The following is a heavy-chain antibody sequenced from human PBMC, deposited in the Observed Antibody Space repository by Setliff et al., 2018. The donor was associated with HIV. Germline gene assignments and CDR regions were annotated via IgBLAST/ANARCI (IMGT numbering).Heavy chain of an antibody. CDR2: IYHGGNT. Sequence: TLSLTCDVSGGSISSNSWWTWVRKPPGKGLEWIGQIYHGGNTRYNPSLKSRLXXSIDKSKNQVSLGLSSVTAADTAVYYCGRTMTYYYLCMDVWGNGPTLXVS. CDR1: GGSISSNSW. J-gene: IGHJ6*03. V-gene: IGHV4-4*02. CDR3: GRTMTYYYLCMDV.